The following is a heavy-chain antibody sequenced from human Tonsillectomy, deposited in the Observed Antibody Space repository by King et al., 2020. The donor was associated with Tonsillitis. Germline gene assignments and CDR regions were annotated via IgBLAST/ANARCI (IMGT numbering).Heavy chain of an antibody. CDR3: ASPITISGIFDY. CDR2: IIPILGIA. Sequence: QLVQSGAEVKKPGSSVKVSCKASGGTFSSYAISWVRQAPGQGLEWMGRIIPILGIANYAQKFQGRVTITADKSTSTAYMELISLRSEDTAVYYCASPITISGIFDYWGQGTLVTVSS. V-gene: IGHV1-69*04. CDR1: GGTFSSYA. J-gene: IGHJ4*02. D-gene: IGHD3-3*01.